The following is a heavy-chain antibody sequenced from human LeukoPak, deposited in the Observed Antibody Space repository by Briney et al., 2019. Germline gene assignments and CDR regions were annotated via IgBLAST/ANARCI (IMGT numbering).Heavy chain of an antibody. CDR2: IYYSGST. CDR3: AREPDTDMANWFDP. Sequence: SETLSLTCTVSGASISSSSYFWGWIRQPPGKGLEWIGSIYYSGSTYYNPSLKSRVTISVDTSKNQFSLKLSSVTAADTAVYYCAREPDTDMANWFDPWGQGTLITVSS. V-gene: IGHV4-39*07. D-gene: IGHD5-18*01. J-gene: IGHJ5*02. CDR1: GASISSSSYF.